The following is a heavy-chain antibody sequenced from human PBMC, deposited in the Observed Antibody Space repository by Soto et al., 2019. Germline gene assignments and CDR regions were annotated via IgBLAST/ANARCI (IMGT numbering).Heavy chain of an antibody. Sequence: QLQLQESGPGLVKPSETLSLTCTVSGGSISSSSYYWGWIRQPPGKGLEWIGSIYYSGSTYYNPSLKSRVTISVDTSKNQFSLKLSSVTAADTAVYYCARDCISTSCPFDYWGQGTLVTVSS. V-gene: IGHV4-39*02. D-gene: IGHD2-2*01. CDR2: IYYSGST. J-gene: IGHJ4*02. CDR3: ARDCISTSCPFDY. CDR1: GGSISSSSYY.